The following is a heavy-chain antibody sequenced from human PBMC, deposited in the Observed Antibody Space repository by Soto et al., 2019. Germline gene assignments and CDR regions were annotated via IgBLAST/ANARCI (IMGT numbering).Heavy chain of an antibody. V-gene: IGHV3-7*01. J-gene: IGHJ3*02. CDR3: ARDSTAYYDKAFDI. CDR2: IKQDGSEK. CDR1: GFTFSSYW. Sequence: GGSLRLSCAASGFTFSSYWMSWVRQAPGKGMKKVANIKQDGSEKYYVDSVKGRFTISRDNAKNSLYLQMNSLRADDTDVYYCARDSTAYYDKAFDIWGQGTMVTVSS. D-gene: IGHD3-22*01.